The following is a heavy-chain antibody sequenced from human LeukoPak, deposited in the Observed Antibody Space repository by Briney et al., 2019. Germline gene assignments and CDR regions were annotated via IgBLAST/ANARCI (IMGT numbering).Heavy chain of an antibody. CDR1: GGSFSSYY. D-gene: IGHD6-19*01. Sequence: PSETLSLTCTVSGGSFSSYYWSWIRQPAGKGLEWIGRIYTSGSTNYNPSLKGRVTISVDTSKNQFSLKLSSVTAADTAVYYCARATYSSGWGISDYWGQGTLVTVSS. J-gene: IGHJ4*02. V-gene: IGHV4-4*07. CDR3: ARATYSSGWGISDY. CDR2: IYTSGST.